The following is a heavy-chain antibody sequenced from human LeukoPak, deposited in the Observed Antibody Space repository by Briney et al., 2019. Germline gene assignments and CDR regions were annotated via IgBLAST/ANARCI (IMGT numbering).Heavy chain of an antibody. D-gene: IGHD5-18*01. J-gene: IGHJ4*02. Sequence: SETLSLTCAVYGVSFSGYYWSWIRQPPGKGLEWIGEINHSGSTNYNPSLKSRVTISIDTSKNQFSLKLSSVTAADTAVYYCARVIPLYSYGYAPFDYWGQGTLLTVSS. CDR1: GVSFSGYY. CDR3: ARVIPLYSYGYAPFDY. V-gene: IGHV4-34*01. CDR2: INHSGST.